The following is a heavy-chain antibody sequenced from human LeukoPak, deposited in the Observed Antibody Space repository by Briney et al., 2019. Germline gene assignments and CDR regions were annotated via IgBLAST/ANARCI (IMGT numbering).Heavy chain of an antibody. D-gene: IGHD6-19*01. CDR2: ISGSGLST. J-gene: IGHJ5*02. CDR1: GFTLSSYA. Sequence: QAGGSLRLSCAASGFTLSSYAMSWVRQAPGKGLEWVSTISGSGLSTYYADSVKGRFTISRDNSNNTLYLQMNSLRVEDTAVYYCAKSRVAVAAPRNWFDPWGQGTLVTVSS. V-gene: IGHV3-23*01. CDR3: AKSRVAVAAPRNWFDP.